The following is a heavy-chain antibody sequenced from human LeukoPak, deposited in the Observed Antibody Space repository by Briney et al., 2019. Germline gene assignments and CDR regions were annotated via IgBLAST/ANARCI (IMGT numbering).Heavy chain of an antibody. V-gene: IGHV3-74*01. J-gene: IGHJ4*02. CDR3: ARVGVSYSIGY. CDR2: INTDGSSA. D-gene: IGHD1-26*01. CDR1: GFTFSSYW. Sequence: PGGSLRLSCAASGFTFSSYWMQWVRQAPGKGLVWVSRINTDGSSASYADSVKGRFTISRDNAKNTLSLQMNSLRAEDTAVYYCARVGVSYSIGYWGQGTLVTVSS.